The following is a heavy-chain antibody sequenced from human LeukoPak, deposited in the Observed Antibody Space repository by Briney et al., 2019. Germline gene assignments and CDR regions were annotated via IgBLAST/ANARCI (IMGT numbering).Heavy chain of an antibody. CDR2: IYTSGST. CDR3: ARGSQSYGLDY. J-gene: IGHJ4*02. CDR1: GGSISSGSYY. D-gene: IGHD1-26*01. Sequence: SQTLSLTCTVSGGSISSGSYYWSWIRQPAGKGLEWIGRIYTSGSTNYNPSLKCRVTISVDTSKNQFSLKLSSVTAADTAVYYCARGSQSYGLDYWGQGTLVTVSS. V-gene: IGHV4-61*02.